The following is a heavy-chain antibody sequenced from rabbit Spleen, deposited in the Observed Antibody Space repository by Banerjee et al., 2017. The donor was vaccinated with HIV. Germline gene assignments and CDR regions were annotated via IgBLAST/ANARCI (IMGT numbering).Heavy chain of an antibody. CDR2: IDNGSSGFT. CDR3: ARDTSSSFSSYGMDL. V-gene: IGHV1S40*01. D-gene: IGHD1-1*01. CDR1: GVSFSSSSY. J-gene: IGHJ6*01. Sequence: QSLEESGGDLVKPGASLTLTCTASGVSFSSSSYMCWVRQAPGKGLEWIACIDNGSSGFTYFATWAKGRFTCSKTSSTTVTLQMTRLTAADTATYFCARDTSSSFSSYGMDLWGPGPLVTVS.